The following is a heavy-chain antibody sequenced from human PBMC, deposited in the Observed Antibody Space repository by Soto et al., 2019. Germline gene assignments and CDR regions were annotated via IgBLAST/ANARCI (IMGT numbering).Heavy chain of an antibody. V-gene: IGHV3-33*01. CDR2: IWYDGSNK. CDR3: ARPRLGTYYFDY. CDR1: GFTFSSYG. J-gene: IGHJ4*02. Sequence: QVQLVESGGGVVQLGRSLRLSCAASGFTFSSYGMHWVRQAPGKGLEWVAVIWYDGSNKYYADSVKGRFTISRDNSKNTLYLQMNSLRAEDTAVYYCARPRLGTYYFDYWGQGTLVTVSS. D-gene: IGHD1-26*01.